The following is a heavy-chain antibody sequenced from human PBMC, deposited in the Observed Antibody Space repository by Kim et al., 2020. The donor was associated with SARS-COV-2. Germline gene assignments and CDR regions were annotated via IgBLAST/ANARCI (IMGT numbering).Heavy chain of an antibody. Sequence: SETLSLTCTVSGGSISSSSYYWGWIRQPPGKGLEWIGSIYYSGSTYYNPSLKSRVTISVDTSKNQFSLKLSSVTAADTAVYYCARHGGGSIVLLVYAAYFDYRGQRTLVTVSS. D-gene: IGHD2-8*02. J-gene: IGHJ4*02. CDR3: ARHGGGSIVLLVYAAYFDY. CDR1: GGSISSSSYY. V-gene: IGHV4-39*01. CDR2: IYYSGST.